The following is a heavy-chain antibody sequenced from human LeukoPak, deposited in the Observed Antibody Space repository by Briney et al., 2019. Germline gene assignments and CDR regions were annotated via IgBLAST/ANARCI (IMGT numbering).Heavy chain of an antibody. J-gene: IGHJ4*02. D-gene: IGHD5-12*01. CDR2: IYYSGST. Sequence: PSETLSLTCTVSGGSISSYYWSWIRQPPGKGLEWIGYIYYSGSTNYNPSLKSRVTISVDTSKNQFSLKLNSVTAADTAVYYCARHGGYVPYFDYWGQGTLVTVSS. V-gene: IGHV4-59*08. CDR3: ARHGGYVPYFDY. CDR1: GGSISSYY.